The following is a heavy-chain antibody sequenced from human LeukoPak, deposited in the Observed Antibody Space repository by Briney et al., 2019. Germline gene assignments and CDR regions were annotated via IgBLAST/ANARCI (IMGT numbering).Heavy chain of an antibody. D-gene: IGHD6-13*01. CDR1: GGSISSYY. V-gene: IGHV4-59*01. J-gene: IGHJ5*02. CDR2: IYYSGST. CDR3: ARLYSSSSHGSWFDP. Sequence: PSETLSLTCTVSGGSISSYYWSWIRQPPGKGLEWIGYIYYSGSTNYNPSLKSRVTISVDTSKNQFSLKLSSVTAADTAVYYCARLYSSSSHGSWFDPWGQGTLVTVSS.